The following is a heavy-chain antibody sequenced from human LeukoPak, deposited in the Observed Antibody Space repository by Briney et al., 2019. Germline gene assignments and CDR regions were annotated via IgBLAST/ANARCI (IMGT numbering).Heavy chain of an antibody. CDR1: GGSISSSSYY. Sequence: SSETLSLTCTVSGGSISSSSYYWGWIRQPPGKGLEWIGSIYYSGSTYYNPSLKSRVTISVDKSKSQFSLKLSSVTAADTAVYYCARGGSIAVAGHDAYYFDYWGQGTLVTVSS. CDR2: IYYSGST. J-gene: IGHJ4*02. D-gene: IGHD6-19*01. V-gene: IGHV4-39*07. CDR3: ARGGSIAVAGHDAYYFDY.